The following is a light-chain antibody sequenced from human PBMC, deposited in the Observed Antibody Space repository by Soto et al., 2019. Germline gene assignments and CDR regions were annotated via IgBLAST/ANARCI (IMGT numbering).Light chain of an antibody. CDR2: AAS. CDR3: QQLNSYPIA. J-gene: IGKJ5*01. CDR1: QGISSY. Sequence: DIQLTQSPSFLSASVGDRFTITCRASQGISSYLAWYQQKKGKAPKXXIYAASTLQSGVPSRFSGSGYGTEFNLTISSLQTEDFATYFCQQLNSYPIAFGQGTRLEIK. V-gene: IGKV1-9*01.